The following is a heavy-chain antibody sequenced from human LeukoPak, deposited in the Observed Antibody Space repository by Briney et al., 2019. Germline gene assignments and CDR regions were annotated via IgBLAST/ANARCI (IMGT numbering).Heavy chain of an antibody. CDR2: IYYTGNT. V-gene: IGHV4-59*08. CDR1: DGSIGTFY. Sequence: SETLSLTSSVSDGSIGTFYWSWIRQFPGKGLEWIGYIYYTGNTIYNPSLKSRVAISVDTSKNQFSLRLSSVTAADTAVYYCARQHSGTYYFPFDIWGQGTLVTVSS. J-gene: IGHJ3*02. CDR3: ARQHSGTYYFPFDI. D-gene: IGHD1-26*01.